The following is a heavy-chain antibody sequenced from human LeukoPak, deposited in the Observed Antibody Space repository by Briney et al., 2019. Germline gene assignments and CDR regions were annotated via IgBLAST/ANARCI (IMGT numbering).Heavy chain of an antibody. Sequence: GGSLRLSCAASGFTFSSYVMYWVRQAPGKGLEYVSSISSNGGSTYYANSVKGRFTTSRDNSKNTLYLQMGSLRAEDMAVYYCARGGQSKYDSSGYLNYFDYWGQGTLVTVSS. CDR2: ISSNGGST. D-gene: IGHD3-22*01. CDR3: ARGGQSKYDSSGYLNYFDY. J-gene: IGHJ4*02. V-gene: IGHV3-64*01. CDR1: GFTFSSYV.